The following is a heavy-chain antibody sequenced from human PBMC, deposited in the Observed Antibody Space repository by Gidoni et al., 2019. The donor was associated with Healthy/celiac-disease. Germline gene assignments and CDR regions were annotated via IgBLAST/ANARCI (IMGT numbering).Heavy chain of an antibody. Sequence: EVQLVESGGGLVKPGGSLRLSWAASGFTFSNAWRSWVRQAPGKGLEWVGRIKSKTDGGTTDYAAPVKGRFTISRDDSKNTLYLQMNSLKTEDTAVYYCTTDGGGATTFDYWGQGTLVTVSS. CDR3: TTDGGGATTFDY. CDR2: IKSKTDGGTT. V-gene: IGHV3-15*01. J-gene: IGHJ4*02. D-gene: IGHD1-26*01. CDR1: GFTFSNAW.